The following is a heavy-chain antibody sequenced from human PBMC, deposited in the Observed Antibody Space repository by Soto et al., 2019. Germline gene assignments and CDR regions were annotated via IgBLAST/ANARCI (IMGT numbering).Heavy chain of an antibody. CDR1: GGSISSYY. J-gene: IGHJ5*02. D-gene: IGHD3-10*01. CDR3: ARARYGSGTKGFDP. CDR2: IYYSGST. V-gene: IGHV4-59*01. Sequence: SETLSLTCTVSGGSISSYYWSWIRQPPGKGLEWIGYIYYSGSTNYNPSLKSRVTISVDTSKNQFSLKLSSVTAADTAVYYCARARYGSGTKGFDPWGKGTRVTVS.